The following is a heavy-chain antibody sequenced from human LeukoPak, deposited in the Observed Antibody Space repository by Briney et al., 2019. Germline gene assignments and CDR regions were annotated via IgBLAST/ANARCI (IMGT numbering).Heavy chain of an antibody. V-gene: IGHV1-69*04. CDR3: ARGSMGTIFDHYYYGMDV. CDR2: IIPILGIA. Sequence: SVKVSCKASGGTFSSYAISWVRQAPGQGLEWMGRIIPILGIANYAQKFQGRVTITADKSTSTAYMELSSLRSEDTAVYYCARGSMGTIFDHYYYGMDVWGQGTTVTVSS. J-gene: IGHJ6*02. CDR1: GGTFSSYA. D-gene: IGHD3-3*01.